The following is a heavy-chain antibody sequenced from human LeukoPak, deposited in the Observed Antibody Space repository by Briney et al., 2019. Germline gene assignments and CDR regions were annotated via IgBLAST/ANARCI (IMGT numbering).Heavy chain of an antibody. CDR2: IYYSGST. V-gene: IGHV4-59*01. Sequence: SETLSLTCTVSGGSISSYYWSWIRQPPGKGLEWIGYIYYSGSTNYNPSLKSRVTISVDTSKNQFSLKLCSVTAADTAVYYCARGFPYCSGGSCYMYYFDYWGQGTLVTVSS. D-gene: IGHD2-15*01. CDR1: GGSISSYY. J-gene: IGHJ4*02. CDR3: ARGFPYCSGGSCYMYYFDY.